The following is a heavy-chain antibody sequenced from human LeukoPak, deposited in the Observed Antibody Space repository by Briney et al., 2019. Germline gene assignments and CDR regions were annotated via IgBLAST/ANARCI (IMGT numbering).Heavy chain of an antibody. Sequence: PGGSLRLSCAASGFTFSSYSMNWVRQAPGKGLEWVAFMSHDGSTKYYADSVKGRFTISRDNSKNTLYLQMNSLRAEDTAVYYCARGYDYTHYYFDYWGQGTLVTVSS. CDR1: GFTFSSYS. CDR2: MSHDGSTK. CDR3: ARGYDYTHYYFDY. J-gene: IGHJ4*02. D-gene: IGHD2-2*02. V-gene: IGHV3-30*03.